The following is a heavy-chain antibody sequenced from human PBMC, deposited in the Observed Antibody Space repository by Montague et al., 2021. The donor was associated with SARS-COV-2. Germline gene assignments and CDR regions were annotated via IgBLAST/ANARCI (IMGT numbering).Heavy chain of an antibody. CDR1: GGPISSGGYY. J-gene: IGHJ4*02. CDR3: ARAPRNIFGVVLTFDY. CDR2: IYYSGST. Sequence: TLSLTCTVSGGPISSGGYYWSWIRQHPGKGLEWIGYIYYSGSTYYNPSLKSRVTISVDTSKNQFSLKLSSVTAADTAVYYCARAPRNIFGVVLTFDYWGQGTLVTVSS. V-gene: IGHV4-31*03. D-gene: IGHD3-3*01.